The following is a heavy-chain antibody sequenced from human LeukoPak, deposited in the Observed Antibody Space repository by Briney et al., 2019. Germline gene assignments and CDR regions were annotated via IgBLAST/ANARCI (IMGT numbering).Heavy chain of an antibody. V-gene: IGHV1-18*01. CDR3: AMVRGVMVEWFDP. Sequence: GASVTVSCKASGYTLTSYGISWVRQAPGQGLEWMGWISAYNGNTNYAQKLQGRVTMTTDTSTSTAYMELRSLRSDDTAVYYCAMVRGVMVEWFDPWGQGTLVTVSS. CDR2: ISAYNGNT. D-gene: IGHD3-10*01. J-gene: IGHJ5*02. CDR1: GYTLTSYG.